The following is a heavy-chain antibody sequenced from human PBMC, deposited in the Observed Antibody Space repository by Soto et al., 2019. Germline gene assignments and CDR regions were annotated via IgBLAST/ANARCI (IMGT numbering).Heavy chain of an antibody. CDR2: ISGNGGST. D-gene: IGHD3-3*01. V-gene: IGHV3-23*01. CDR1: GFAFSSYA. J-gene: IGHJ4*02. CDR3: AKPPISIFGLANSYFDY. Sequence: GVLRLSCAASGFAFSSYAMNWVRQAPGKGLEWVSGISGNGGSTYYADSVKGRFTISRDNSKNTLDLQMNSLRDEDTAVYYCAKPPISIFGLANSYFDYWGQGSLVTVS.